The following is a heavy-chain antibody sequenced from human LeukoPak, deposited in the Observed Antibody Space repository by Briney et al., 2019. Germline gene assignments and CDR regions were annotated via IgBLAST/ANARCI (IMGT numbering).Heavy chain of an antibody. CDR2: ITSNGGST. CDR3: VTVGMTSIWSYLRFDP. V-gene: IGHV3-64D*08. Sequence: GGSLRLSCSTSGFTFSTNSMHWVRQAPGKGLEFVSAITSNGGSTYYADSVKGRFTISRDNSKNTLYLQMSSLRAEDTAVYYCVTVGMTSIWSYLRFDPRGQGTLVSVSS. CDR1: GFTFSTNS. J-gene: IGHJ5*02. D-gene: IGHD1-26*01.